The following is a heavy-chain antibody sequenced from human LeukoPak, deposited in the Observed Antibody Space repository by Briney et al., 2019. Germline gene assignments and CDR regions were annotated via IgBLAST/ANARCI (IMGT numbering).Heavy chain of an antibody. CDR1: GYTFTGYY. D-gene: IGHD1-26*01. V-gene: IGHV1-2*02. Sequence: VASVKVSCKASGYTFTGYYMHWVRQARGQGLEWMGWINPNSGGTNYAQKFQGRVTMTRDTSISTAYMELSRLRSDDTAVYYCARGEEWELPDFDYWGQGTLVTVSS. CDR2: INPNSGGT. J-gene: IGHJ4*02. CDR3: ARGEEWELPDFDY.